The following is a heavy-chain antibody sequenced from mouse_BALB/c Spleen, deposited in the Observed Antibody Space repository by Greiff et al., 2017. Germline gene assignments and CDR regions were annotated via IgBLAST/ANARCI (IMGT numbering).Heavy chain of an antibody. CDR1: GFTFSDYG. Sequence: EVKLVESGGGLVQPGGSRKLSCAASGFTFSDYGMAWVRQAPGKGPEWVAFISNLAYSIYYADTVTGRFTISRENAKNTLYLEMSSLRSEDTAMYYCARDLGYGNYPFAYWGQGTLVTVSA. V-gene: IGHV5-15*02. CDR2: ISNLAYSI. CDR3: ARDLGYGNYPFAY. D-gene: IGHD2-10*02. J-gene: IGHJ3*01.